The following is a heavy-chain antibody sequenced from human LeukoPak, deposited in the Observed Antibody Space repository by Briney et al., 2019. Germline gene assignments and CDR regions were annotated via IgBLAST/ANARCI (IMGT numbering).Heavy chain of an antibody. V-gene: IGHV4-59*01. CDR3: ARVWAPGDPFDY. CDR1: GGSISSYY. Sequence: PSETLSLTCTVSGGSISSYYWSWIRQPPGKGLAWIGYIYYSGSTNYNPSLKSRVTISVDTSKNQFSLKLSSVTAADTAVYYCARVWAPGDPFDYWGQGTLVTVSS. D-gene: IGHD7-27*01. J-gene: IGHJ4*02. CDR2: IYYSGST.